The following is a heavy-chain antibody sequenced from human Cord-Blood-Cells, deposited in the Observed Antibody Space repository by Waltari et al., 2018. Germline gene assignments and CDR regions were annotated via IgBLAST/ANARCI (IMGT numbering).Heavy chain of an antibody. J-gene: IGHJ5*02. CDR2: IYHSGST. CDR1: GYSISSGYY. Sequence: QVQLQESGPGLVKPSETLSLTCAVSGYSISSGYYWGWIRQPPGKGLEWIGSIYHSGSTYYNPALKSRVTISVDTSKNQFSLKLGSVTAADTAVYYCARNTTGTTGGWFDPWGQGTLVTVSS. CDR3: ARNTTGTTGGWFDP. D-gene: IGHD1-1*01. V-gene: IGHV4-38-2*01.